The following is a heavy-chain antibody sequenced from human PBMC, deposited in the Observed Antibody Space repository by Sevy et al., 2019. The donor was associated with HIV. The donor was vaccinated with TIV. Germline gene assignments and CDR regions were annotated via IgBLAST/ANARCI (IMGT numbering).Heavy chain of an antibody. CDR3: ARPQQLDPYYYYGMDV. CDR2: INPNSGGT. V-gene: IGHV1-2*02. D-gene: IGHD6-13*01. CDR1: GYTFTGYY. Sequence: ASVKVSCKASGYTFTGYYMHWVRQAPGQGLEWMGWINPNSGGTNYAQKLQGRVTMTRDTSISTAYMELSRLRSDDTAVYYCARPQQLDPYYYYGMDVWGQGTTVTVSS. J-gene: IGHJ6*02.